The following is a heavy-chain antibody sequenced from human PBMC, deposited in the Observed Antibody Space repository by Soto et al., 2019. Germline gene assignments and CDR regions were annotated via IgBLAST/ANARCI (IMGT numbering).Heavy chain of an antibody. D-gene: IGHD6-13*01. CDR1: GFTFSSYG. J-gene: IGHJ4*02. Sequence: GGSLRLSCAASGFTFSSYGMHWVRQAPGKGLEWVAVIWYDGSNKYYADSVKGRFTISRDNSKNTLYLQMNSLRAEDTAVYYCARDRIAAACINYWGQGTLVTVSS. CDR2: IWYDGSNK. V-gene: IGHV3-33*01. CDR3: ARDRIAAACINY.